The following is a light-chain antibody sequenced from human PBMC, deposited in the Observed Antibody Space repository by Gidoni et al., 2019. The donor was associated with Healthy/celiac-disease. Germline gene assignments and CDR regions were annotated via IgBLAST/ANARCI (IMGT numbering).Light chain of an antibody. Sequence: DIQMTQSPSSLSASVGERVTITCRASQSISSYLNWYQQKPGKAPKLLSYAASSLQSGVPSRFSGSGSGTEFTLTISSLQPEDFATYYCQQSYSTPSITFGQGTRLEIK. V-gene: IGKV1-39*01. CDR3: QQSYSTPSIT. J-gene: IGKJ5*01. CDR2: AAS. CDR1: QSISSY.